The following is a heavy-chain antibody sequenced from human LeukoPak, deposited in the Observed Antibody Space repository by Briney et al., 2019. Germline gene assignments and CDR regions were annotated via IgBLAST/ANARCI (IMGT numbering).Heavy chain of an antibody. CDR2: INPNSGGT. Sequence: ASVKVSCKASGYTFTGYYMHWVRQAPGQGLEWMGWINPNSGGTNYAQKFQGRVTMTRDTSISTAYMELSRLRSDDTAVYYCARVRAKGRYFDWLLWYWGQGTLVTVSS. V-gene: IGHV1-2*02. CDR1: GYTFTGYY. J-gene: IGHJ4*02. D-gene: IGHD3-9*01. CDR3: ARVRAKGRYFDWLLWY.